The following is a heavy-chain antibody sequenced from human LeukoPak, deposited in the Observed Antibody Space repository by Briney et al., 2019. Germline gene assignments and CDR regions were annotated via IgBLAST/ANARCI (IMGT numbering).Heavy chain of an antibody. V-gene: IGHV3-48*03. CDR3: ARDLLAVAGKNY. CDR1: GFTFSGYE. CDR2: ISSSGSTI. D-gene: IGHD6-19*01. J-gene: IGHJ4*02. Sequence: GGSLRLSCAASGFTFSGYEMNWVRQAPGKGLEWVSYISSSGSTIYYADSVKGRFTISRDNAKNSLYLQMNSLRAEDTAVYYCARDLLAVAGKNYWGQGTLVTVSS.